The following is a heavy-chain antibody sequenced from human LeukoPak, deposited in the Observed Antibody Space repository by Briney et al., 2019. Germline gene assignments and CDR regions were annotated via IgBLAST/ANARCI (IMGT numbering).Heavy chain of an antibody. Sequence: SETLSLTCTVSGGSISSYYWSWIRQPPGKVLEWIGYISYSGSTNYNPSLKSRVTISLDTSKNQFSLKLSSVTAADTAVYYCAGHHPRNTVDFWGQGTLVTVSS. D-gene: IGHD2/OR15-2a*01. J-gene: IGHJ4*02. CDR2: ISYSGST. CDR3: AGHHPRNTVDF. CDR1: GGSISSYY. V-gene: IGHV4-59*08.